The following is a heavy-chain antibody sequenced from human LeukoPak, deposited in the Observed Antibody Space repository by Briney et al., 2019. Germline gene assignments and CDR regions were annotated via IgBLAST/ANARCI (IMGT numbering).Heavy chain of an antibody. CDR2: ISGSGGST. Sequence: PGGSPRLSCAASGFTFSSYAMSWVRQAPGKGLEWVSAISGSGGSTHYADSVKGRFTISRDNSKNTLYLQMNSLRAEDTAVYYCAKDPTTYYYDSSGRDHFDYWGQGTLVTVSS. CDR3: AKDPTTYYYDSSGRDHFDY. CDR1: GFTFSSYA. D-gene: IGHD3-22*01. V-gene: IGHV3-23*01. J-gene: IGHJ4*02.